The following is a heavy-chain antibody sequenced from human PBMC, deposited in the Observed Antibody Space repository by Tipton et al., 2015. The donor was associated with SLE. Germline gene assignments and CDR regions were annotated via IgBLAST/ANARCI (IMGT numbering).Heavy chain of an antibody. Sequence: SLRLSCAASGFTFSSYWMHWVRQAPGKGLEWVAVISYDGSNKYYADSVKGRFTISRDNSKNTLYLQMNSLRAEDTAVYYCARATGSYAYYFHYWGQGTLVTVSS. CDR3: ARATGSYAYYFHY. CDR2: ISYDGSNK. CDR1: GFTFSSYW. J-gene: IGHJ4*02. V-gene: IGHV3-30-3*01. D-gene: IGHD3-10*01.